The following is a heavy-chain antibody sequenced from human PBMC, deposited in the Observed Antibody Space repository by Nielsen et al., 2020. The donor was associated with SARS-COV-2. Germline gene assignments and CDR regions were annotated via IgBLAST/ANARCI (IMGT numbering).Heavy chain of an antibody. D-gene: IGHD6-13*01. Sequence: SLKISCAASGFTFDDYAMHWVRQAPGKGLEWVSGISWNSGSLGYADSVKGRFTISRDNAKNSLYLQMNSLRAEDTALYHCARDLAPGYSSSWYWFDPWGQGTLVTVSS. CDR1: GFTFDDYA. CDR3: ARDLAPGYSSSWYWFDP. J-gene: IGHJ5*02. CDR2: ISWNSGSL. V-gene: IGHV3-9*01.